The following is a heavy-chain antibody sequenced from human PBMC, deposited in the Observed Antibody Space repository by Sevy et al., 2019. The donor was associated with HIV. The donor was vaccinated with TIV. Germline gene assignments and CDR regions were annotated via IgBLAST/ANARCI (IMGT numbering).Heavy chain of an antibody. CDR1: GFTFSSYE. Sequence: GGSLRLSCAASGFTFSSYEMNWVRQAPGKGLEWVSYISSRGSTIYYADSVKGRFTISRDNAKNSLYLQMNSLRAEDTAVYYCARDGYYGSGSNRYYYYGMDVWGQGTTVTVSS. J-gene: IGHJ6*02. D-gene: IGHD3-10*01. CDR3: ARDGYYGSGSNRYYYYGMDV. V-gene: IGHV3-48*03. CDR2: ISSRGSTI.